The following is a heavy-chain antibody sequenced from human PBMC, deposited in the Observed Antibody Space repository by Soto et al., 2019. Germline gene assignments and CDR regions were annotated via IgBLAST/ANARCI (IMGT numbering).Heavy chain of an antibody. CDR1: VGALSSYA. V-gene: IGHV1-69*13. D-gene: IGHD2-21*02. Sequence: SVKVSWKDSVGALSSYASSWGRQAPGKGLEWMGGNIPIFGKANYAQKFQGRVTITADESTSTAYMELSSLRSEDTAVSYCSSPVATVYSFYGMDVWGQGTTVTVSS. CDR2: NIPIFGKA. CDR3: SSPVATVYSFYGMDV. J-gene: IGHJ6*02.